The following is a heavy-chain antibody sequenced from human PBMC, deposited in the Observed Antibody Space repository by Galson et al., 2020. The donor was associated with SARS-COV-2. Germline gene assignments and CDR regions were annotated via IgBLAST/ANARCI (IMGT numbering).Heavy chain of an antibody. CDR2: ISYDGSNK. V-gene: IGHV3-30-3*01. Sequence: TGGSLRLSCAASGFTFSSYAMNWVRQAPGKGLEWVAVISYDGSNKYYADSVKGRFTISRDNSKNTLYLQMNSLRAEDTAVYYCASYTKRDRITVGGVIAPLDYGGQGTLVTVAS. CDR3: ASYTKRDRITVGGVIAPLDY. D-gene: IGHD3-16*02. CDR1: GFTFSSYA. J-gene: IGHJ4*02.